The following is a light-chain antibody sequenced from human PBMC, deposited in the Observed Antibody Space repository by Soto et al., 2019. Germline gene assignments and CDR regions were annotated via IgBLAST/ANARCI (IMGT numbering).Light chain of an antibody. V-gene: IGLV4-69*01. Sequence: QAVVTQSPSAAASLGASIKLTCALSSGHSNYAIAWHQQQPQKGPRFLMKLNSDGSHTKGDGIPDRFSGSSSGAERSLTISSLQSEDEADYYCQTWGAGIRVFGGGTKLTVL. J-gene: IGLJ2*01. CDR3: QTWGAGIRV. CDR1: SGHSNYA. CDR2: LNSDGSH.